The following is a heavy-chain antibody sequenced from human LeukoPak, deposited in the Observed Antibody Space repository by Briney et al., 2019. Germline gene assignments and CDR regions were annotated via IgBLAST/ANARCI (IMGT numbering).Heavy chain of an antibody. CDR2: INPNSGGT. D-gene: IGHD2-21*02. Sequence: ASVKVSCKASGYTFTNYVLHWLRQAPGQGLEWMGWINPNSGGTNYAQNFQGRVTMTRGTSIGTAYMELSRLTSDDTAVYYCARAEFCAPNCYYYFYYWGQGTLVTVSS. CDR3: ARAEFCAPNCYYYFYY. J-gene: IGHJ4*02. CDR1: GYTFTNYV. V-gene: IGHV1-2*02.